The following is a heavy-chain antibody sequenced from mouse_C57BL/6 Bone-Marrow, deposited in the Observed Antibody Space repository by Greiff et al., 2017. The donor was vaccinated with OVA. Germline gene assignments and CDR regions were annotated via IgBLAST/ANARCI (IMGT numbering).Heavy chain of an antibody. J-gene: IGHJ3*01. CDR2: ISDGGSYT. V-gene: IGHV5-4*01. D-gene: IGHD2-1*01. CDR1: GFTFSSYA. Sequence: LVESGGGLVKPGGSLKLSCAASGFTFSSYAMSWVRQTPEKRLEWVATISDGGSYTYYPDNVKGRFTISRDNAKNNLYLQMSHLKSEDTAMYYCARDIYYGNYDWFAYWGQGTLVTVSA. CDR3: ARDIYYGNYDWFAY.